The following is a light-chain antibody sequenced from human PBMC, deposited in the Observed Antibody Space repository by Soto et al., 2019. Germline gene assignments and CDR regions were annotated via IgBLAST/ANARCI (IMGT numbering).Light chain of an antibody. V-gene: IGKV3-11*01. J-gene: IGKJ5*01. CDR1: QSISFY. CDR2: DAS. Sequence: EIVLTQSPATLSLSPGERATLSCRASQSISFYLTWYQHKPGQAPRLLIYDASNRATGIPARFSGSGSGTEFTLTISSLQSEDFAVYYCQQYNNWPPLTFGQGTRLEIK. CDR3: QQYNNWPPLT.